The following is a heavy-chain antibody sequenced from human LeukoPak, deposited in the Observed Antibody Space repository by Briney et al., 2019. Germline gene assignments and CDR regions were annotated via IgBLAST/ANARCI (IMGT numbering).Heavy chain of an antibody. CDR2: IKSQSDGGTT. V-gene: IGHV3-15*01. J-gene: IGHJ4*02. CDR3: TTEPDSSGWFGVDY. CDR1: GFTFSSYW. D-gene: IGHD6-19*01. Sequence: GGSLRLSCAASGFTFSSYWMSWVRQAPGKGLEWVGRIKSQSDGGTTAYAAPLKGRFTISRDDSKNMLFLEMSSLKTEDTAVYYCTTEPDSSGWFGVDYWGQGIMVTVFS.